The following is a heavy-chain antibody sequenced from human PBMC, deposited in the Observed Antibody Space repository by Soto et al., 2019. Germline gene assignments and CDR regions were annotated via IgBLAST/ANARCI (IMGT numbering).Heavy chain of an antibody. J-gene: IGHJ6*02. CDR2: IIPIFGTA. Sequence: SVKVSCKASGGTFSSYAISWVRQAPGQGLEWMGGIIPIFGTANYAQKFQGRVTITADESTSTAYMELSSLRSEDTAVYYCARSNTAVAGPVDYYYGMDVWGQGTTVTVSS. CDR1: GGTFSSYA. V-gene: IGHV1-69*13. D-gene: IGHD6-19*01. CDR3: ARSNTAVAGPVDYYYGMDV.